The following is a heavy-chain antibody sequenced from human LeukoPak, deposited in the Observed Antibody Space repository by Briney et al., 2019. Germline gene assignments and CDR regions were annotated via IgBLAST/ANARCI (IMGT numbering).Heavy chain of an antibody. V-gene: IGHV3-23*01. CDR1: GFTFSSYA. J-gene: IGHJ5*02. CDR2: ISGSGGST. CDR3: AKVTYSSRWYPPQFDP. D-gene: IGHD6-13*01. Sequence: GGSLTLSCAASGFTFSSYAMSWVRQAPGKGLEWVSAISGSGGSTYYADSVKGRFTISRDNSKNTLYLQMNSLRAEDTAVYYCAKVTYSSRWYPPQFDPWGQGTLVTVSS.